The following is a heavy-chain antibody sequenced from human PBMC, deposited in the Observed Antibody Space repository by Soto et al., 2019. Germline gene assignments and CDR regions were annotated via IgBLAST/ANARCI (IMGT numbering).Heavy chain of an antibody. CDR1: GFPFSSYA. CDR3: ARDAAMIVVVITPKY. Sequence: QVQLVESGGGVVQPGRSLRLSCAASGFPFSSYAMHWVRQAPGKGLEWVAVISYDGSNKYYADSVKGRFTISGDNSKNTRYLQMNSLRAEDTAVYYCARDAAMIVVVITPKYWGQGTLVTVSS. J-gene: IGHJ4*02. D-gene: IGHD3-22*01. V-gene: IGHV3-30-3*01. CDR2: ISYDGSNK.